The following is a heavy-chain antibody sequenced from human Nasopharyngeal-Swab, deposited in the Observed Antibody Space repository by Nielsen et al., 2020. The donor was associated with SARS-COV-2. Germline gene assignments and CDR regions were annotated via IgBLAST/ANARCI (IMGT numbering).Heavy chain of an antibody. D-gene: IGHD6-13*01. CDR3: AKSAGYSRGYFDY. J-gene: IGHJ4*02. CDR1: GFTFSSYA. CDR2: ISGSGGST. V-gene: IGHV3-23*01. Sequence: ESLKISCAASGFTFSSYAMSWVRQAPGKGLEWVSAISGSGGSTYYADSVKGRFTISRDNSKNTLYLQMNSLRAEDTAVYYCAKSAGYSRGYFDYWGQGTLVTVSS.